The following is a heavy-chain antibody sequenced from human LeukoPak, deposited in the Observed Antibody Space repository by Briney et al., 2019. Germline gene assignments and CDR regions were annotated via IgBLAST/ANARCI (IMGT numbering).Heavy chain of an antibody. CDR1: GGSISSSSYY. Sequence: SETLSLTCTVSGGSISSSSYYWGWIRQPPGKGLEWIGSIYYSGSTYYNPSLKSRVTISVDTSKNQFSLKLSSVTAADTAVYYCARYFMGLRGTFDYWGQGTLVTVSS. CDR2: IYYSGST. V-gene: IGHV4-39*01. J-gene: IGHJ4*02. CDR3: ARYFMGLRGTFDY. D-gene: IGHD3-16*01.